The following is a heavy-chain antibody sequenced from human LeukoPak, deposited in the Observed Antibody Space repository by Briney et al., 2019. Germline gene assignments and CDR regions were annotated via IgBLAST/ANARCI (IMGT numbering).Heavy chain of an antibody. CDR3: ARGLDFHDSSGDY. CDR1: GYTFTSNY. CDR2: ISPSGGST. D-gene: IGHD3-22*01. V-gene: IGHV1-46*01. Sequence: ASVKVSCKASGYTFTSNYMHWVRQAPGQGPEWMGVISPSGGSTTYAQKFQGRVTLTRDMSTSTDYLELSSLRSEDTAVYYCARGLDFHDSSGDYWGQGTLVTVSS. J-gene: IGHJ4*02.